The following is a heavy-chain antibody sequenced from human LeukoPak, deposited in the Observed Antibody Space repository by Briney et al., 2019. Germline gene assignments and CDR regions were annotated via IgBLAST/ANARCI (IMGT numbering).Heavy chain of an antibody. Sequence: GESLKVSCKGSGYSSTSYWIGWVRQMPGKGLEWMGIIYPGDSATRYSPSFKGQVTISTDKSISTAYLQWSSLEASDTAMYYCARLRVVPAAVLYYMDVWGQGTTVTVSS. CDR1: GYSSTSYW. J-gene: IGHJ6*02. D-gene: IGHD2-2*01. CDR3: ARLRVVPAAVLYYMDV. V-gene: IGHV5-51*01. CDR2: IYPGDSAT.